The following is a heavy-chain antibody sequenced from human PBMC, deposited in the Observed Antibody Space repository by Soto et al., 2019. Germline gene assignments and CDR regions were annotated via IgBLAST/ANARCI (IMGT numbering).Heavy chain of an antibody. J-gene: IGHJ4*02. D-gene: IGHD3-22*01. CDR1: GFTFSSYS. Sequence: EVQLVESGGGLVQPGGSLRLSCAASGFTFSSYSMNWVRQAPGKGLEWVSYISTSSSTIYYADSVKGRFTISRDNAKNSLYLQMNSLRDEDTAVYYCARDPNYYHDSSGYSFWGQGTLVTVSS. CDR3: ARDPNYYHDSSGYSF. CDR2: ISTSSSTI. V-gene: IGHV3-48*02.